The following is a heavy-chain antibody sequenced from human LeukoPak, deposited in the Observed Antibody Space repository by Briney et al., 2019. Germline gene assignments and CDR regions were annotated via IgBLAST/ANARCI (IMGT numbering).Heavy chain of an antibody. D-gene: IGHD6-25*01. CDR3: AKETATREFDY. CDR1: GFTFSSYG. V-gene: IGHV3-30*02. J-gene: IGHJ4*02. CDR2: IWYDGSNK. Sequence: GGSLRLSCAASGFTFSSYGMHWVRQAPGKGLEWVAVIWYDGSNKYYADSVKGRFTISRDNSKNTLYLQMNSLRAEDTAVFYCAKETATREFDYWGQGTLVTVSS.